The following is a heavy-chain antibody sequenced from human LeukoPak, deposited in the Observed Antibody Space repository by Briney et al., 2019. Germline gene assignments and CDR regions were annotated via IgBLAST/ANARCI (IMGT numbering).Heavy chain of an antibody. CDR1: GGSFNGYY. CDR3: ARLNPGHYDSSITWGYFDY. V-gene: IGHV4-34*01. J-gene: IGHJ4*02. Sequence: SETLSLTCAVYGGSFNGYYWSWIRQPPGKGLEWIGEINHSGSTNYNPSLKSRVTISVDTSKNQFSLKLSSVTAADTAVYYCARLNPGHYDSSITWGYFDYWGQGTLVTVSS. D-gene: IGHD3-22*01. CDR2: INHSGST.